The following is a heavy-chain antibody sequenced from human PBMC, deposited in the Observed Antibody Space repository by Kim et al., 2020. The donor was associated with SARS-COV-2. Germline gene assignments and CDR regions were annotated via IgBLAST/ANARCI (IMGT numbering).Heavy chain of an antibody. Sequence: SETLSLTCTVSGGSISSYYWSWIRQPPGKGLEWIGYIYYSGSTNYNPSLKSRVTISVDTSKNQFSLKLSSVTAADTAVYYCARIPGYDILTGYPYYFDYCGQGTLVTVSS. J-gene: IGHJ4*02. CDR1: GGSISSYY. V-gene: IGHV4-59*13. CDR3: ARIPGYDILTGYPYYFDY. CDR2: IYYSGST. D-gene: IGHD3-9*01.